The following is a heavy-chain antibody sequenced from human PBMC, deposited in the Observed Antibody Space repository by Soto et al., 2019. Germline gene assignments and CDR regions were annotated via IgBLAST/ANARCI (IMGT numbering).Heavy chain of an antibody. V-gene: IGHV1-18*01. D-gene: IGHD4-17*01. Sequence: ASVKVSCKASGYTFTSYGISWVRHAPGQGLEWMGWISAYNGNTNYAQKLQGRVTMTTDTSTSTAYMELRSLRSDDTAVYYCARASTVTPSDAFDIWGQGTMVTVSS. CDR1: GYTFTSYG. J-gene: IGHJ3*02. CDR3: ARASTVTPSDAFDI. CDR2: ISAYNGNT.